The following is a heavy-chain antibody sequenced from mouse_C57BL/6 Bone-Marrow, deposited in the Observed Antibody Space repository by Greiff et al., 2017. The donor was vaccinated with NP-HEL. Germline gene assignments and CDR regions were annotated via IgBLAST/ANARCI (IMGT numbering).Heavy chain of an antibody. J-gene: IGHJ3*01. V-gene: IGHV1-55*01. Sequence: QVQLQQPGAELVKPGASVKMSCKAPGYTFTSYWITWVKQRPGQGLEWIGDIYPGSGSTNYNEKFKSKATLTVDTSSSTAYMQLSSLTSEDSAVYYCAREGYYDYSWFAYWGQGTLVTVSA. CDR1: GYTFTSYW. CDR3: AREGYYDYSWFAY. D-gene: IGHD2-4*01. CDR2: IYPGSGST.